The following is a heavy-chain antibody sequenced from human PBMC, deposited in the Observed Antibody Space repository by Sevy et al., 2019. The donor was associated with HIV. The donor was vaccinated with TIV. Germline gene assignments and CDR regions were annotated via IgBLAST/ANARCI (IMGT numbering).Heavy chain of an antibody. CDR3: ARVTELWLGELSQYGMDV. Sequence: GGSLRLSCAASGFTFSDYYMSWIRQAPGKGLEWVSYISSSGSTIYYADSVKGRFTISRDNAKNSLYLQMNSLRAEDTAVYYCARVTELWLGELSQYGMDVWGQGTTVTVSS. J-gene: IGHJ6*02. D-gene: IGHD3-10*01. CDR1: GFTFSDYY. CDR2: ISSSGSTI. V-gene: IGHV3-11*01.